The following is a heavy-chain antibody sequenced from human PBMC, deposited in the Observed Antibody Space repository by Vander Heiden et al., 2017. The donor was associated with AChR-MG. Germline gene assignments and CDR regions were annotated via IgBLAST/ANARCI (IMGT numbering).Heavy chain of an antibody. J-gene: IGHJ5*02. V-gene: IGHV2-5*01. CDR3: PHRPSIGGRRFDP. CDR2: IYWKDDR. CDR1: GFSLSTSGVG. D-gene: IGHD6-25*01. Sequence: QITLKESGPTLVKPTQTLTLTCTFSGFSLSTSGVGVGWIRQPPGKALEWLAFIYWKDDRRYSQSLKGRLTITKATPKTRVVLKMTKMDPVETATYTCPHRPSIGGRRFDPWGQGTRVTASS.